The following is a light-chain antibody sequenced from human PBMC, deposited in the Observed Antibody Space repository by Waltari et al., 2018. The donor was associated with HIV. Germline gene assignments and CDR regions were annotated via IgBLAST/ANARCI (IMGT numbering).Light chain of an antibody. CDR3: MQGLETPRT. Sequence: DTVLTQSPSSLSVTPGEPASMSCRSTQSLMHSNGYNYLDWYVQKPGQAPQLLISLGSTRASGVPDRFSGSGSGKDCTLKISGVESEDAGIYYCMQGLETPRTFGRGTKLEIK. V-gene: IGKV2-28*01. CDR2: LGS. CDR1: QSLMHSNGYNY. J-gene: IGKJ2*02.